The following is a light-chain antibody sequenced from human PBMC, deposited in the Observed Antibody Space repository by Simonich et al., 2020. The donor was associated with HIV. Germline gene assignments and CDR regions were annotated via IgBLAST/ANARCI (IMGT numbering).Light chain of an antibody. V-gene: IGKV3-15*01. CDR3: QQYNNWPSPFT. Sequence: EIVMTQSPATLSVSPGERATLSCRASQSVSSNFAWYQQKPGQAPRLLIYGASTRATGIPARFSGSGSGTEFTLTISSMQSEDFAVYYCQQYNNWPSPFTFGPGTKVDLK. CDR1: QSVSSN. J-gene: IGKJ3*01. CDR2: GAS.